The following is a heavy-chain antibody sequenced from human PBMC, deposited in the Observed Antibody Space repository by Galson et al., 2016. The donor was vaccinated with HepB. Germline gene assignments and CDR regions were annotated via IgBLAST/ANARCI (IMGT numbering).Heavy chain of an antibody. J-gene: IGHJ4*02. CDR1: GFTVNSHS. Sequence: SLRLSCAASGFTVNSHSVNWVRQAPGKGLEWVSYISSSSSTIYYADSVKGRFTISRDNAKNSVYLQMDSLRAEDTAVYYCARVRYFYDTKGYYEGYYFDYWGQGTLLTVSS. CDR2: ISSSSSTI. D-gene: IGHD3-22*01. V-gene: IGHV3-48*04. CDR3: ARVRYFYDTKGYYEGYYFDY.